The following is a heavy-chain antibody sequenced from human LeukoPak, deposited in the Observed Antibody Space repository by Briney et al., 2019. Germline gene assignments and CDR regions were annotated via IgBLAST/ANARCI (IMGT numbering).Heavy chain of an antibody. Sequence: GSSVKVSCKASGDTFSNYAVTWVRQAPGQGLEWMGGIIPILATTNYAQKFQGKVTITADDSTSTAFMEVNSLGSEDTAVYYCAREDFLEWPSGVYDVWGHGTMVTVSS. CDR1: GDTFSNYA. CDR2: IIPILATT. V-gene: IGHV1-69*01. CDR3: AREDFLEWPSGVYDV. D-gene: IGHD3-3*01. J-gene: IGHJ3*01.